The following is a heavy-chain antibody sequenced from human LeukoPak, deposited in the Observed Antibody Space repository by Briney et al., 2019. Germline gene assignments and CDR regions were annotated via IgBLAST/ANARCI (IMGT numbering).Heavy chain of an antibody. J-gene: IGHJ4*02. CDR2: IYPGDSDP. Sequence: GQSLKISCKGSGYSLTTYWLGWVRQMLGKGLEWMESIYPGDSDPRYSPSFQGQVTISADKYISTVYLQWSSLKASDTAMYYCARLSDEEGYFDYWGQGSLVTVSS. CDR1: GYSLTTYW. CDR3: ARLSDEEGYFDY. V-gene: IGHV5-51*01.